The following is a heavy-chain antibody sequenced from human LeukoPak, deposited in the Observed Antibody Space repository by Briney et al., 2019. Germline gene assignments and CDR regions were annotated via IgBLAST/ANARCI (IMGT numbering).Heavy chain of an antibody. CDR1: KFTFSNYG. CDR3: AREGVVVVAAIYYYYGMDV. CDR2: ISSDGGTK. J-gene: IGHJ6*02. D-gene: IGHD2-15*01. Sequence: GGSLRLSCTASKFTFSNYGMQWVRQAPGKGLEWVAVISSDGGTKYYADSVKGRFTLSRDNSRNTLDLQMNSLRAEDTAVYYCAREGVVVVAAIYYYYGMDVWGQGTTVTVSS. V-gene: IGHV3-30*03.